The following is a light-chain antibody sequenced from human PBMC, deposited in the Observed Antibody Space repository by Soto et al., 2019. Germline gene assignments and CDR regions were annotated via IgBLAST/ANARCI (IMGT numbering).Light chain of an antibody. V-gene: IGKV1-5*01. Sequence: DIQMTQSPSALSASVGDRVTITCRASQNINTWLAWFRQIPGKAPKLLIYDASSLESGVPSRFSSSGSDTDFTLTITNLQPDDVAIYYCQQYYSYSRTFGQGTKLEI. J-gene: IGKJ1*01. CDR1: QNINTW. CDR3: QQYYSYSRT. CDR2: DAS.